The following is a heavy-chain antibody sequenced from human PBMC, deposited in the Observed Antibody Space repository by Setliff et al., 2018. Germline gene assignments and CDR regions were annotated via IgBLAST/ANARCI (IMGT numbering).Heavy chain of an antibody. CDR3: ARSQWGGESYYFDY. J-gene: IGHJ4*02. CDR1: GGSVSSGSYY. CDR2: IYYSGST. D-gene: IGHD2-15*01. Sequence: SETLSLTCTVSGGSVSSGSYYWSWIRQPPGKGLEWIGYIYYSGSTNYNPSLKSRVAISVDTSKNQFSLKLSSVTAADTAVYYCARSQWGGESYYFDYWGQGTLVTVSS. V-gene: IGHV4-61*01.